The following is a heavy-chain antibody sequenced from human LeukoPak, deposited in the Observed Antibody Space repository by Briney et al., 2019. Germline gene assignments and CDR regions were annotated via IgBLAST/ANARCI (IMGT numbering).Heavy chain of an antibody. CDR2: ISGSGDYT. V-gene: IGHV3-23*01. CDR3: AKGGTGYYVFDY. D-gene: IGHD3-22*01. Sequence: GGSLRLSCAASGFTFSNFAMSWVRQAPGKGLEWISGISGSGDYTYQADSVKGRFTISRENSKNTLYLQMNSLRAEDTAVYYCAKGGTGYYVFDYWGQGTLVTVSS. J-gene: IGHJ4*02. CDR1: GFTFSNFA.